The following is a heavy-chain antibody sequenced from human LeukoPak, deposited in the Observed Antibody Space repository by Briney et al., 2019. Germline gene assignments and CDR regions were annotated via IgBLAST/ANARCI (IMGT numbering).Heavy chain of an antibody. CDR2: INPSGDNT. CDR3: ARELGGGHFDY. V-gene: IGHV1-46*01. D-gene: IGHD2-15*01. Sequence: ASVKVSCKASRYTFTSDFIHWVRQAPGQGLEWMGAINPSGDNTWYAQKFQGRVTMTRDTSSNTVYLELISLRSEDTAVYYCARELGGGHFDYWGQGALVTVSS. CDR1: RYTFTSDF. J-gene: IGHJ4*02.